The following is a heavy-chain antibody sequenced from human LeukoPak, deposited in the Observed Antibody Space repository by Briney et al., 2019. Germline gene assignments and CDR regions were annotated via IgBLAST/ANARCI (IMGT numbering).Heavy chain of an antibody. Sequence: PSETLSLTCTVSGGSISSGDYCWSWIRQPPGKGLEWIGSIYYSGSTYYNPSPKSRITISVDSSKNQFSLRLSSVTAADTAVYYCARYYDILTGYTGYFDYWGQGSLVTVSS. J-gene: IGHJ4*01. V-gene: IGHV4-30-4*01. CDR2: IYYSGST. D-gene: IGHD3-9*01. CDR1: GGSISSGDYC. CDR3: ARYYDILTGYTGYFDY.